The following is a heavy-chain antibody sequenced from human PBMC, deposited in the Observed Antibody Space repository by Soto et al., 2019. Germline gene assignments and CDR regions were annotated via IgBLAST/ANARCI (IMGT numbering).Heavy chain of an antibody. Sequence: QVQLVESGGGVVQPGRSLRLSCAASGFTFSSYAMHWVRQAPGKGLEWVAVISYDGSNKYYADFVKGRFTISRDNSKNTLYLQMNSLRAEDTAVYYCARVPSSSGRAHFGYWGQGTLVTVSS. D-gene: IGHD2-15*01. CDR2: ISYDGSNK. CDR1: GFTFSSYA. CDR3: ARVPSSSGRAHFGY. V-gene: IGHV3-30-3*01. J-gene: IGHJ4*02.